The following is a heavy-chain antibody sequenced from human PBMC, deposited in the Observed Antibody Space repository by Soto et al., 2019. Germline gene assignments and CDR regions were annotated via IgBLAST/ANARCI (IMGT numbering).Heavy chain of an antibody. CDR2: INPNSGGT. Sequence: GASVKVSCKASGYTFTGYYMHWVRQAPGQGLEWMGWINPNSGGTNYAQKLQGWVTMTRDTSISTAYMELSRLRSDDTAVYYYAREVRYSYGYYYGMDVWGQGTTVTVSS. CDR1: GYTFTGYY. V-gene: IGHV1-2*04. J-gene: IGHJ6*02. D-gene: IGHD5-18*01. CDR3: AREVRYSYGYYYGMDV.